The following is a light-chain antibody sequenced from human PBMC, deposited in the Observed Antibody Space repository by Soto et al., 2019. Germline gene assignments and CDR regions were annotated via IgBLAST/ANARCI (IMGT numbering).Light chain of an antibody. Sequence: QYVLRHPAAVSWSPGHSITISCAGTRDDIGAYDYVSWYQQHPGNAPKLLVYEVTNRPSGVSDRFSGSKSGNTASLTISGLQAEDEADYYCNSYTNSSDVVFGGGTKVTVL. V-gene: IGLV2-14*01. J-gene: IGLJ2*01. CDR1: RDDIGAYDY. CDR3: NSYTNSSDVV. CDR2: EVT.